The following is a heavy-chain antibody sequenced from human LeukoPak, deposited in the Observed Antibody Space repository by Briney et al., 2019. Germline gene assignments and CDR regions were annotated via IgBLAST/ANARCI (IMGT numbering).Heavy chain of an antibody. CDR1: GFTLSSYA. D-gene: IGHD6-19*01. CDR3: AQGGVSVAGTPIVDY. J-gene: IGHJ4*02. Sequence: GGSLRLCCAASGFTLSSYAMSWLRQAPGKGLEWVAAISGSGDSTYYADSVKGRFTSSRDNSKNTLYLQMNSLRAEDMVVYYRAQGGVSVAGTPIVDYWLRGTLVTVSS. V-gene: IGHV3-23*01. CDR2: ISGSGDST.